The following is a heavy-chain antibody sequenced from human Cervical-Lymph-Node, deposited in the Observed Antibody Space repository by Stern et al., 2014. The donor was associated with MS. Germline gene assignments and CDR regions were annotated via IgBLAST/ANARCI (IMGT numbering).Heavy chain of an antibody. CDR2: VSFSGST. J-gene: IGHJ4*02. CDR1: GVSISSGGYY. CDR3: ANGGDEYNPIDY. Sequence: QLQLQESGPGLLKPSQTLSLSCTVSGVSISSGGYYWSWIRQLPGKGLEWIGSVSFSGSTSYNPSVTSRVSISVDTSKNQFSLNLRSVTAADTAVYYCANGGDEYNPIDYWGQGTLVIVST. V-gene: IGHV4-31*03. D-gene: IGHD5-24*01.